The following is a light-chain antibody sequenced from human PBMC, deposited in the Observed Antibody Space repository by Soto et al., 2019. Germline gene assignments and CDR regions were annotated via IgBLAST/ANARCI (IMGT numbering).Light chain of an antibody. CDR3: QQRSNWPPSIT. J-gene: IGKJ5*01. Sequence: EIVLTQSPATLSLSPGERATLSCRAGQSVSSSLAWYQHKPGQAPRLLIYDASNRATGIPARFSGSGSGTDFTLTISSLEPEDFAVYYCQQRSNWPPSITFGQGTRVEIK. CDR2: DAS. CDR1: QSVSSS. V-gene: IGKV3-11*01.